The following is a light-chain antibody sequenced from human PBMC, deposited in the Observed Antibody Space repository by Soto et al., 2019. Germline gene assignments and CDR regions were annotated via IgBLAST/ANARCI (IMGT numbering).Light chain of an antibody. Sequence: QSALTQPASVSWSPGQSITISCTGTSSDVGGYNYVSWYQQHPGKAPKLMIYDVSNLPSGVSNRFSGSKSGNTASLTISGLQAEDEADYYCSSYTSSTPYVFGTGTKATVL. V-gene: IGLV2-14*01. CDR1: SSDVGGYNY. CDR3: SSYTSSTPYV. CDR2: DVS. J-gene: IGLJ1*01.